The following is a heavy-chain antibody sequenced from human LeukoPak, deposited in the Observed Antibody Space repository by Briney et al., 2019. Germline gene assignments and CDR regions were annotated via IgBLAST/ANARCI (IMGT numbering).Heavy chain of an antibody. D-gene: IGHD5-12*01. Sequence: PSETLSLTCTVSGGSISSYYWSWIRQPAGKGLEWIGRIYTSGSTNYNPSLKSRVTMSVDTSKNQFSLKLSSVTAADTAVYYCARGDEYSGSHDAFDIWGQGTMVTVSS. CDR3: ARGDEYSGSHDAFDI. J-gene: IGHJ3*02. CDR2: IYTSGST. V-gene: IGHV4-4*07. CDR1: GGSISSYY.